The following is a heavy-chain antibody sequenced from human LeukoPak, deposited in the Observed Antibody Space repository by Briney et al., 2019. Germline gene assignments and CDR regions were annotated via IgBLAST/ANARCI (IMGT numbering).Heavy chain of an antibody. CDR2: IYYSGST. CDR3: AREDAQEGTNAFDI. CDR1: AGSISTYY. V-gene: IGHV4-59*01. Sequence: SETLSLTCTVSAGSISTYYWSWIRQPPGKGLEWIGYIYYSGSTDYKPSLKSRVTISVDTSKNQFSLKVRSVTAADTAVYYCAREDAQEGTNAFDIWGQGTMVTVSS. J-gene: IGHJ3*02. D-gene: IGHD2-2*01.